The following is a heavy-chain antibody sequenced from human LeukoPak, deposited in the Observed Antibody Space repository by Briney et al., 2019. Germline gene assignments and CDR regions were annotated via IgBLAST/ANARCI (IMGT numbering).Heavy chain of an antibody. CDR1: GCTVSSYA. Sequence: GGSLRLCCAAAGCTVSSYAMSWVRQAPGKGLEWVSAISGSGGSTYYADSVKGRLTISRDNSKNTLYLQMNSLRAGDTAVYYCAKSYQAYSSGWYYFDYWGQGTLVTVSS. V-gene: IGHV3-23*01. J-gene: IGHJ4*02. CDR3: AKSYQAYSSGWYYFDY. CDR2: ISGSGGST. D-gene: IGHD6-19*01.